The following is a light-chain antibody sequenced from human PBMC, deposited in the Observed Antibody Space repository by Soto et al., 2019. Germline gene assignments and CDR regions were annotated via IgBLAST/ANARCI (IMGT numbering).Light chain of an antibody. Sequence: MVLMKSPGTLSLPQGERATLSSRPSQALRRTYIAWYQQKLGQAPRVLIYGASNRATGIPDRFSGSGSGTDVTLTISRLEPEDFAVYYCHQYDNAPLTCGQGTKVDIK. CDR3: HQYDNAPLT. V-gene: IGKV3-20*01. CDR1: QALRRTY. CDR2: GAS. J-gene: IGKJ2*01.